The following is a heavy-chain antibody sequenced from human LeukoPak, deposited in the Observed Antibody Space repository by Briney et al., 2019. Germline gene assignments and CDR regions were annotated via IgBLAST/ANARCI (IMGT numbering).Heavy chain of an antibody. V-gene: IGHV4-59*01. CDR1: GGSISSYY. J-gene: IGHJ4*02. CDR2: IYYSGST. D-gene: IGHD5-24*01. Sequence: SETLSLTCTVSGGSISSYYWSWIRQPPGKGLEWIEYIYYSGSTNYNPSLKSRVTISVDTSKNQFSLKLSSVTAADTAVHYCARARRRDGYNYGFFWDCWGQGTLVTVSS. CDR3: ARARRRDGYNYGFFWDC.